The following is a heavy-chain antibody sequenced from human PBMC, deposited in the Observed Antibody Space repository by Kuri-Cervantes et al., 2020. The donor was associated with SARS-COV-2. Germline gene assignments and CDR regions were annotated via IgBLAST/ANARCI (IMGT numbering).Heavy chain of an antibody. CDR1: GFLFSASA. V-gene: IGHV3-23*01. D-gene: IGHD5-18*01. CDR3: AKLEISGGYSYGARDY. J-gene: IGHJ4*02. CDR2: ISGSGGST. Sequence: GGSLRLSCEVSGFLFSASAIHWVRQAPGKGLEWVSAISGSGGSTYYADSVKGRFTISRDNSKNTLYLQMNSLRAEDTAVYYCAKLEISGGYSYGARDYWGQGTLVTVSS.